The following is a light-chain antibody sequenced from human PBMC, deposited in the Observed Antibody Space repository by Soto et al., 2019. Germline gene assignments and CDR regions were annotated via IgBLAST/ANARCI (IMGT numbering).Light chain of an antibody. CDR1: QSVYSY. CDR3: QQRSNWPIT. CDR2: DAS. J-gene: IGKJ5*01. Sequence: EIVLTQSPATLSLSPGERATLSCRASQSVYSYLAWYQQKPGQALRLLIYDASNRATGIPARFRGSGSGTDFTLTISSLEPEDFAVYYCQQRSNWPITFGQGTRLEIK. V-gene: IGKV3-11*01.